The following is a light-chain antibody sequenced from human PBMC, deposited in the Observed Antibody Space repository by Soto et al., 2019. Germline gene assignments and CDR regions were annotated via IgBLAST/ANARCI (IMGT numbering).Light chain of an antibody. V-gene: IGKV1-27*01. CDR2: GAS. Sequence: DIQMTQSPSSLSASVGDRVTITCRASQGINTYLAWYQQKPGKVPKLLIFGASTLQSGVPSRFSGSGSGTDFHLTISSLQAEDVATYYCQKYSIDPTWTFGQGTKVEIK. CDR1: QGINTY. J-gene: IGKJ1*01. CDR3: QKYSIDPTWT.